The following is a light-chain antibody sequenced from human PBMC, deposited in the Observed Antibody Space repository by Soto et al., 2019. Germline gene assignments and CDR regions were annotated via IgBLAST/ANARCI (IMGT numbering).Light chain of an antibody. V-gene: IGLV2-14*01. J-gene: IGLJ3*02. CDR3: SSYTRSTTLV. Sequence: QSVLTQPASVAGSPGQSITISCTGTSSDVGAYKYIFWYQHHPGKNPKLMIYEVSNRRSGVSNRFSGSKSDNTAALTISGLLAEDEADYYCSSYTRSTTLVFGGGTQVTVL. CDR2: EVS. CDR1: SSDVGAYKY.